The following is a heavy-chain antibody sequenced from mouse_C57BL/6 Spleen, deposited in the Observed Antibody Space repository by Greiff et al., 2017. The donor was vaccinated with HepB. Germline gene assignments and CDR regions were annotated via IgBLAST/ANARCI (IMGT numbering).Heavy chain of an antibody. CDR1: GYTFTSYW. CDR2: IHPNSGST. J-gene: IGHJ2*01. CDR3: ARSHGNYFDY. Sequence: QVQLQQSGAELVKPGASVKLSCKASGYTFTSYWMHWVKQRPGQGLEWIGMIHPNSGSTNYNEKFKSKATLTVDKSSSTAYMQLSSLTSEDSAVYYCARSHGNYFDYWGQGTTLTVSS. V-gene: IGHV1-64*01. D-gene: IGHD2-1*01.